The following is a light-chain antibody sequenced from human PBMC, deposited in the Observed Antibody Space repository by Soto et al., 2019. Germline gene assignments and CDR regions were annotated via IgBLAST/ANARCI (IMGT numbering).Light chain of an antibody. J-gene: IGKJ1*01. V-gene: IGKV1-5*03. CDR2: KAS. Sequence: DIQMTQSPSTLSASLGDRVTITCLASQSISSWLAWYQQKPGKAPKLLINKASSLESGVPSRFSGSGSGTEFTLTISSLQPDDFATYYCQHFNSYPWTFGQGTKVDI. CDR1: QSISSW. CDR3: QHFNSYPWT.